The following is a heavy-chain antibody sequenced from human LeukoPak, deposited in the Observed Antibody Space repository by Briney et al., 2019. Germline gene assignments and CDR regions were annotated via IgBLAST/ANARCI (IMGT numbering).Heavy chain of an antibody. J-gene: IGHJ4*02. D-gene: IGHD6-13*01. CDR1: VFTFGDYA. CDR3: TRGVAAAGGYYFDY. Sequence: GGSLRLSCTASVFTFGDYAMSWFRDAPGEGLEWVVFITSKAYGGTKAYAASVKGRFAISRDDSKSIAYLQMNSLKTEDTAVYYCTRGVAAAGGYYFDYWGQGPLVTISS. CDR2: ITSKAYGGTK. V-gene: IGHV3-49*03.